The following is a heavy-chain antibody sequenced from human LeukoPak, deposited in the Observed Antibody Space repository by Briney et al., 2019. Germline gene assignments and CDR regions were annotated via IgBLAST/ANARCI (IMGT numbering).Heavy chain of an antibody. D-gene: IGHD6-19*01. J-gene: IGHJ4*02. V-gene: IGHV3-48*01. CDR3: ASPKWLVKDY. Sequence: PGGSLRLSCAASGFTFSSYSMNWVRQAPGKGLEWVSYISSSSSTIYYADSVKGRFTISRDNAKNSLYLQMNSLRAGDTAVYYCASPKWLVKDYWGKETLVTVSS. CDR2: ISSSSSTI. CDR1: GFTFSSYS.